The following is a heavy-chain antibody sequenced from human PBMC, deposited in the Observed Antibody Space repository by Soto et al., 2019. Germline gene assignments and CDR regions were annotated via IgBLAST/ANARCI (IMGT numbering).Heavy chain of an antibody. CDR1: GYTFSDYY. V-gene: IGHV1-2*02. J-gene: IGHJ4*02. Sequence: ASVMVSCKASGYTFSDYYMHWVRQAPGQGPEWMGWINPNSAVTQYAHKFQGRVTMTRDTSISTAYMELSRLTSDDTAVYYCASQSPQGVAAAGAFGYWGQGTLVTVSS. CDR3: ASQSPQGVAAAGAFGY. D-gene: IGHD6-13*01. CDR2: INPNSAVT.